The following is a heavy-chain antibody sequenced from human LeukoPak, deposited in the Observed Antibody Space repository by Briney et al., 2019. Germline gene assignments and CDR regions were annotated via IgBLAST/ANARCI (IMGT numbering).Heavy chain of an antibody. J-gene: IGHJ4*02. CDR3: AKLQGGYYDSGGYHFDS. V-gene: IGHV3-23*01. D-gene: IGHD3-22*01. CDR1: GFTFSSYA. Sequence: PGGSLRLSCAASGFTFSSYAMSWVRHAPGKGLDWISVMSGSGGPTYYADSVKGRFTISRDNSKKTVYLQMNGLRADDTAVYHCAKLQGGYYDSGGYHFDSWGQGTLVTVSS. CDR2: MSGSGGPT.